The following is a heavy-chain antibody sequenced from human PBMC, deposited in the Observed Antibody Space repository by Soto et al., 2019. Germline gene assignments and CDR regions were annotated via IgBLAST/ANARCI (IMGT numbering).Heavy chain of an antibody. CDR3: ARVVGALGHWFDP. V-gene: IGHV1-18*01. D-gene: IGHD1-26*01. Sequence: QVQLVQSGAEVKKPGASVKVSCKASGYNFNSYTISWVRQAPGQGLEWMGRISAYNGNTNYAQKLQGRVTMTTDTSTGKADRELRSLRSDDTAVYHWARVVGALGHWFDPWGQGTLVTVSS. J-gene: IGHJ5*02. CDR2: ISAYNGNT. CDR1: GYNFNSYT.